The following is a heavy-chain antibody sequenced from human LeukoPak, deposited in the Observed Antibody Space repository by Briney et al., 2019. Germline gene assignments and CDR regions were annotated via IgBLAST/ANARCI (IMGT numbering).Heavy chain of an antibody. CDR1: GGSISSSTYY. D-gene: IGHD4-17*01. CDR2: IYYSGST. Sequence: SETLSLTCTVSGGSISSSTYYWGWIRQPPGTGLEWIGSIYYSGSTYNNPFLKSRVTIFVDTSKNQFSLKLSSVTATDTAVYYCARTYGDYDDAFDVWGQGTMVTVSS. V-gene: IGHV4-39*01. J-gene: IGHJ3*01. CDR3: ARTYGDYDDAFDV.